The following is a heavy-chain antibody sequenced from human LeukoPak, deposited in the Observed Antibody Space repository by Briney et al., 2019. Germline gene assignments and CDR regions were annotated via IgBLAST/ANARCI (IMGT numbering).Heavy chain of an antibody. D-gene: IGHD2-2*01. V-gene: IGHV1-69*06. Sequence: SVKVSCKASGGTFSSYAISWVRQAPGQGLEWMGGIIPIFGTANYAQKFQGRVTITADKSTSTAYMELSSLRSEDTAVYYCARDRGSQIISSTSWFLGYWGQGTLVTVSS. CDR3: ARDRGSQIISSTSWFLGY. CDR1: GGTFSSYA. CDR2: IIPIFGTA. J-gene: IGHJ4*02.